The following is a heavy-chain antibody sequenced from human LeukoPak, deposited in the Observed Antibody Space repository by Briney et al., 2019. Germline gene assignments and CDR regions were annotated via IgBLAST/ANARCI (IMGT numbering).Heavy chain of an antibody. CDR3: ARGPSYYDFWQEFDY. CDR2: INHSGST. Sequence: SETLSLTCAVYGGSFSGYYWSWIRQPPGKGLEWIGEINHSGSTNYNPSLKSRVTISVDTSKNQFSLKLSSVTAVDTAVYYCARGPSYYDFWQEFDYWGQGTLVTVSS. V-gene: IGHV4-34*01. J-gene: IGHJ4*02. CDR1: GGSFSGYY. D-gene: IGHD3-3*01.